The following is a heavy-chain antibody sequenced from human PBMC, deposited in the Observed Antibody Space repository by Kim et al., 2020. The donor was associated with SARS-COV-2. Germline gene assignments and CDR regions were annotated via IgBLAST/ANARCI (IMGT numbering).Heavy chain of an antibody. CDR2: IYYSGST. D-gene: IGHD3-22*01. CDR3: ARARTPMIVVVINAFDI. V-gene: IGHV4-31*03. Sequence: SETLSLTCTVSGGSISSGGYYWSWLRQHPGKGLEWIGYIYYSGSTYYNPSLKSRVTISVYTSKNQFSLKLSSVTAADTAVYYCARARTPMIVVVINAFDIWGEGRMVTVSS. CDR1: GGSISSGGYY. J-gene: IGHJ3*02.